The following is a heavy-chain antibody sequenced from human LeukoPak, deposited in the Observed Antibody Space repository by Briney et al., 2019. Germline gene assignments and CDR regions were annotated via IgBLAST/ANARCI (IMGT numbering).Heavy chain of an antibody. D-gene: IGHD3-16*01. CDR2: IYYSGST. CDR1: GGSISSYY. V-gene: IGHV4-59*01. CDR3: ASGAVDIWYYYGMDV. Sequence: SETLSLTCTVSGGSISSYYWSWIRQPPGKGLEWIGYIYYSGSTNYNPSLKSRVTISVDTSKNQFSLKLSSVTAADTAVYYCASGAVDIWYYYGMDVWGQGTTVTVSS. J-gene: IGHJ6*02.